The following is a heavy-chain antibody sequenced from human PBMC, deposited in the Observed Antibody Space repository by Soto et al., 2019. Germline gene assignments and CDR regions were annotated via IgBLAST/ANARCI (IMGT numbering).Heavy chain of an antibody. V-gene: IGHV1-2*04. D-gene: IGHD2-15*01. J-gene: IGHJ6*02. CDR2: INPNSGGT. CDR1: GYTFTGYY. CDR3: ARGLDGSYYYGMDV. Sequence: ASVKVSCKASGYTFTGYYMHWVRQAPGQGLEWMGWINPNSGGTNYAQKFQGWVTMTRDTSISTAYMELSRLRSDDTAVYYCARGLDGSYYYGMDVWGQGTTVTVSS.